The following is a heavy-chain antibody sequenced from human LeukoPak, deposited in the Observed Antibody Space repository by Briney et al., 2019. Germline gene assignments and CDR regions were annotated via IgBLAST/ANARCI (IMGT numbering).Heavy chain of an antibody. D-gene: IGHD3-10*01. V-gene: IGHV1-2*02. CDR2: INPNSGGT. CDR1: GYTFTGYY. CDR3: ARVSGSSEAAFDI. Sequence: GASVKVSCKASGYTFTGYYMHWVRQAPGQGLEWMGWINPNSGGTNYAQKFQGRVTVTRDTSISTDYMEMSRLRSDDTAVYYCARVSGSSEAAFDIWGQGTMVTVSS. J-gene: IGHJ3*02.